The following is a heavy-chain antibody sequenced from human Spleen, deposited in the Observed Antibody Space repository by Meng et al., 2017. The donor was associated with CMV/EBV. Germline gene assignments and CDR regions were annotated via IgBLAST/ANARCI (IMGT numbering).Heavy chain of an antibody. V-gene: IGHV4-39*06. CDR2: IYYSGST. CDR3: ARESAGTFDY. J-gene: IGHJ4*02. CDR1: GGSISSSSYY. Sequence: GSLRLSCTVSGGSISSSSYYWGWIRQPPGKGLEWIGSIYYSGSTYYNPSLKSRVTISVDTSKNQFPLKLSSVTAADTAVYYCARESAGTFDYWGQGTLVTVSS. D-gene: IGHD6-13*01.